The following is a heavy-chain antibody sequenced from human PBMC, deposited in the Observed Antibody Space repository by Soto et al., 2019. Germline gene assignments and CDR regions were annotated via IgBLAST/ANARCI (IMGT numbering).Heavy chain of an antibody. D-gene: IGHD2-2*01. CDR3: ASSPRGYCSSTSCRELGNYYGMDV. CDR2: IYPGDSDT. V-gene: IGHV5-51*01. CDR1: GYSFTTYW. J-gene: IGHJ6*02. Sequence: PGESLKISCKGSGYSFTTYWIAWVRQMPGKGLEWMGIIYPGDSDTNYSPSFQGHVTISADKSISTAYLQWSSLKASDTAMYYCASSPRGYCSSTSCRELGNYYGMDVWGQGTTVTVSS.